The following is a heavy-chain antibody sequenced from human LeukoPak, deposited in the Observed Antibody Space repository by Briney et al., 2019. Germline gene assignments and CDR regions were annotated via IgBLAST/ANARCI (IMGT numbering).Heavy chain of an antibody. D-gene: IGHD3-10*01. V-gene: IGHV3-21*01. Sequence: GGSLRLSCAASGFTFSSYSMNWVRQAPGKGLEWVSSISSSSSYIYYADSVKGRFTISRDNAKNSLYLQMNSPRAEDTAVYYCARNGDYYGSGEIDYWGQGTLVTVSS. CDR2: ISSSSSYI. CDR3: ARNGDYYGSGEIDY. CDR1: GFTFSSYS. J-gene: IGHJ4*02.